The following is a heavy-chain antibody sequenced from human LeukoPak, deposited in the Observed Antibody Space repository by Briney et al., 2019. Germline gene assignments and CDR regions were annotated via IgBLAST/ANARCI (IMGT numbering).Heavy chain of an antibody. D-gene: IGHD5-18*01. J-gene: IGHJ4*02. CDR1: GFTFSSYG. Sequence: GSLRLSCAASGFTFSSYGMHWVRQAPGKGLEWVAVIWYDGSNKYYADSVKGRFTISRDNSKNTLFLQMNSLRAENPALYYCARSPYSYGRFDYWGQGTLVTVSS. CDR3: ARSPYSYGRFDY. V-gene: IGHV3-33*01. CDR2: IWYDGSNK.